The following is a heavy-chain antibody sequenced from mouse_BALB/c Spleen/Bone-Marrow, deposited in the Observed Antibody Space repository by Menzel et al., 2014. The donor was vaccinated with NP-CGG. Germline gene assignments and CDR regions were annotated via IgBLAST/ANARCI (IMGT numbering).Heavy chain of an antibody. CDR3: TIGGFDY. J-gene: IGHJ2*01. CDR1: GYTFTDYE. V-gene: IGHV1-15*01. D-gene: IGHD3-3*01. CDR2: IDPETGGT. Sequence: VRPGASAPLSCKASGYTFTDYEMHWVKQTPVHGLEWIGAIDPETGGTAYNQKFKGKATLTADKSSSTAYMELRSLTSEDSAVYYCTIGGFDYWGQGTTLTVSS.